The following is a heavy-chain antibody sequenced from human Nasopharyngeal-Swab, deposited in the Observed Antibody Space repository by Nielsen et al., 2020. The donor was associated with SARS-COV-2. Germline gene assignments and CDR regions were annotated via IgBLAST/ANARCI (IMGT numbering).Heavy chain of an antibody. J-gene: IGHJ6*02. CDR2: INHSGSH. D-gene: IGHD3-22*01. CDR3: AREEYFYDSSGPSYFYYGMDV. CDR1: GGSFSDFN. V-gene: IGHV4-34*01. Sequence: GSLTLTCAVYGGSFSDFNWSWVRQPPGKELEWIGEINHSGSHNYNPSLKSRVTISVDTSNNQFYLKLNSVTAADTAVYYCAREEYFYDSSGPSYFYYGMDVWGQGTTVTVSS.